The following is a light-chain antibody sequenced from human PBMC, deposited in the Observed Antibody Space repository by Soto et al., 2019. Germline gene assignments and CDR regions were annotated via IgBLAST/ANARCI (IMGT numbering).Light chain of an antibody. J-gene: IGLJ1*01. CDR2: SNT. CDR1: SSNIGSNT. CDR3: LSYSGSYTLGV. Sequence: QSVLTQPPSASGTPGQRVTISCSGSSSNIGSNTVNWYQQLPGTAPKLLIYSNTQRPSGVPDRFSGSKSGTSASLAISGLQSYDDADYYCLSYSGSYTLGVFGTGTKVTVL. V-gene: IGLV1-44*01.